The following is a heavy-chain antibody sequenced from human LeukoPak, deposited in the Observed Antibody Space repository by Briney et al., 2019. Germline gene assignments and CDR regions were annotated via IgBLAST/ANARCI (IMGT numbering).Heavy chain of an antibody. J-gene: IGHJ5*02. Sequence: PSETLSLTCTVSGGSISNYYWSWIRQPAGKGLEWIGRIYCSGTTIYNPSLKSRVTMSLDTSKNQFSLKLSSVTAADTAVYFCASGSSGYDPWGQGTLVTVSS. CDR3: ASGSSGYDP. D-gene: IGHD5-12*01. CDR1: GGSISNYY. CDR2: IYCSGTT. V-gene: IGHV4-4*07.